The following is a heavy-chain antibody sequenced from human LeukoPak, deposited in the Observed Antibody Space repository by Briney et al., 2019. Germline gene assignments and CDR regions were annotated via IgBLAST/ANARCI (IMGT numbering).Heavy chain of an antibody. Sequence: PGGSLRLSCAASGFTFSSYWMSWVRQAPGKGLEWVANIKKDGSEKYYVDSVKGRFTISRDNAKNSLYLQMNSLRAEDTAVYYCARDALPLLNNYYGSGSYYIYGSGAFDIWGQGTMVTVSS. CDR3: ARDALPLLNNYYGSGSYYIYGSGAFDI. CDR1: GFTFSSYW. V-gene: IGHV3-7*01. J-gene: IGHJ3*02. D-gene: IGHD3-10*01. CDR2: IKKDGSEK.